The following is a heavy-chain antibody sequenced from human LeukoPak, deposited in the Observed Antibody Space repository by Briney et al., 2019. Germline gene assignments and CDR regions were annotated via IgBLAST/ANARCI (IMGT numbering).Heavy chain of an antibody. CDR3: ANLRGSGSSYFDS. V-gene: IGHV3-23*01. CDR1: GFTFSTYV. D-gene: IGHD3-10*01. CDR2: ISASGIGT. Sequence: PGGSLRLSCAASGFTFSTYVMSWVRQAPGKGLEWVSTISASGIGTYYADSVKGWFTVSRDNSKNTLYLQMNSLRAEDTAVYFCANLRGSGSSYFDSWGQGTLVTVSS. J-gene: IGHJ4*02.